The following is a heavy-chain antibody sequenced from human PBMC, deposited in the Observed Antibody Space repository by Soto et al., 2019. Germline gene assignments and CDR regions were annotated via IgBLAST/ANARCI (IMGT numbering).Heavy chain of an antibody. Sequence: PSETLSLTCAVSGYSISSGYYWCWIRQPPGKGLEWIGIIYHSGSTYYNPSLKSRVTISVDTSKNQFSLKLSSVTDADTAVHYCARDYGDYDAYYYYYGMDVWGQGTTVTVSS. V-gene: IGHV4-38-2*02. CDR1: GYSISSGYY. J-gene: IGHJ6*02. CDR3: ARDYGDYDAYYYYYGMDV. D-gene: IGHD4-17*01. CDR2: IYHSGST.